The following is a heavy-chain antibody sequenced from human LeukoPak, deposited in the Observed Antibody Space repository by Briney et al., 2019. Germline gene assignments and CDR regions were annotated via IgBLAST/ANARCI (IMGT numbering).Heavy chain of an antibody. CDR2: IYHSGST. J-gene: IGHJ6*03. Sequence: PSQTLSLTCAVSGGSISSGGYSWSWIRQPPGKGLEWIGYIYHSGSTYYNPSLKSRVTISVDRSKNQFSLKLSSVAAADTAVYYCASSIVVVPAADSYYYYMDVWGKGTTVTVSS. CDR3: ASSIVVVPAADSYYYYMDV. CDR1: GGSISSGGYS. V-gene: IGHV4-30-2*01. D-gene: IGHD2-2*01.